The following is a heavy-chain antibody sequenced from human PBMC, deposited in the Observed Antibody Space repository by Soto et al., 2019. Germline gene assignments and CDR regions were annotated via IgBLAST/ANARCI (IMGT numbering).Heavy chain of an antibody. J-gene: IGHJ6*02. CDR1: GFTFSSYA. Sequence: GGSLRLSCAASGFTFSSYAMSWVRQAPGKGLEWVSAISGSGGSTYYADSVKGRFTISRDNSKNTLYLQMNSLRAEDTAVYYCAKVGVTTSSAYYYGMDVWGQGTTVTV. CDR2: ISGSGGST. V-gene: IGHV3-23*01. CDR3: AKVGVTTSSAYYYGMDV. D-gene: IGHD4-4*01.